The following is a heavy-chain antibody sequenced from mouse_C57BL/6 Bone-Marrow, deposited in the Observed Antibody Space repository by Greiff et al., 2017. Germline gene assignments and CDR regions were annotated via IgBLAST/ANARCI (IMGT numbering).Heavy chain of an antibody. CDR3: AREDDGYPFDY. D-gene: IGHD2-3*01. J-gene: IGHJ2*01. CDR2: ISYDGRN. CDR1: CYSITRGYY. V-gene: IGHV3-6*01. Sequence: EVKLMESGPGLVKPSQSLSLTCSFTCYSITRGYYWNWLRQFPGNKLEWMGYISYDGRNNYHPSLTIRISITRDTSKNQFFLKLNSVTTEDTATYDCAREDDGYPFDYWGQGTTLTVAS.